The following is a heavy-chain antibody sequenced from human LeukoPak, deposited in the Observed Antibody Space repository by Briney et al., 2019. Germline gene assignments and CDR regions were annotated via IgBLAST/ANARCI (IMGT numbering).Heavy chain of an antibody. V-gene: IGHV4-59*01. CDR3: ARDYDSSGYDAFDI. D-gene: IGHD3-22*01. CDR1: GGSICSYY. CDR2: IYYSGST. J-gene: IGHJ3*02. Sequence: SETLSLTCTVSGGSICSYYWSWLRQPPGKGLEWIGYIYYSGSTNYNPSLKSRVTISVDTSKNQFSLKLSSVTAADTAVYYCARDYDSSGYDAFDIWGQGTMVTVS.